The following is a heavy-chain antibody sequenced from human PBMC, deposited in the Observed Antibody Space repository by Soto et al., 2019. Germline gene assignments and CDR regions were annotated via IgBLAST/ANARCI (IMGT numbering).Heavy chain of an antibody. V-gene: IGHV5-10-1*01. CDR2: IDPSDSYT. CDR1: WYNFTNYW. D-gene: IGHD2-15*01. J-gene: IGHJ6*02. Sequence: GESLKISCRLSWYNFTNYWINWVRQMPGKGLEWMGRIDPSDSYTDYNPSFQGHVTISADKSSVTAYLQWSSLKASDSALYYCAGTVVVAVTGYYSYGTTVWSQRTT. CDR3: AGTVVVAVTGYYSYGTTV.